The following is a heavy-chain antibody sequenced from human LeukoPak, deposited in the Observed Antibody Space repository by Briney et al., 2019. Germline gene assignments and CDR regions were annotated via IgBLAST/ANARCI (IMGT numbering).Heavy chain of an antibody. Sequence: PGGSLRLSCAASGFTFSSYAMSWVRQAPGKGLEWVSAISGSGGSTYYADSVKGRFTISRDNSRDTLYLQMNSLRAEDTAVYYCAKGYYDCVWGSYYLDYWGQGTLVTVSS. D-gene: IGHD3-16*01. CDR2: ISGSGGST. J-gene: IGHJ4*02. V-gene: IGHV3-23*01. CDR3: AKGYYDCVWGSYYLDY. CDR1: GFTFSSYA.